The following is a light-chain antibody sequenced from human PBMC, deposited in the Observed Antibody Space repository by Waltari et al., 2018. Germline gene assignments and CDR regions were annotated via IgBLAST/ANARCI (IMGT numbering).Light chain of an antibody. CDR3: QHYVRLPAT. CDR2: GAS. CDR1: QSVRGS. J-gene: IGKJ1*01. V-gene: IGKV3-20*01. Sequence: EIVFTPSPGTLSFSPGERATLSCRASQSVRGSLAWYQQKAGQAPRLLIYGASSRATGIPDRFRGRGSGTDFSLTISRLEPEDFAVYYCQHYVRLPATFGQGTKVEI.